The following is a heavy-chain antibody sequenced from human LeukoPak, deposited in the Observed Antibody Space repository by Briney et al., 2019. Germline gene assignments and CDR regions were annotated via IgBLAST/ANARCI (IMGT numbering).Heavy chain of an antibody. CDR1: GGSIRTYY. J-gene: IGHJ4*02. Sequence: SETLSLTCTVSGGSIRTYYWSWIRQPPGKGLEWIGYIYYSGSTNYNPSLKSRVTISVDMSKNQFSLKLSSVTAADTAVYYCAREPRSSSDPYYFDFWGEGTLVTVSS. D-gene: IGHD6-25*01. CDR2: IYYSGST. CDR3: AREPRSSSDPYYFDF. V-gene: IGHV4-59*01.